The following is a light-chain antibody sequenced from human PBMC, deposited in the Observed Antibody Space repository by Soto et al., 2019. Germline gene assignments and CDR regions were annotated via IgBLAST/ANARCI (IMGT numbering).Light chain of an antibody. V-gene: IGKV1-5*01. CDR2: DAS. J-gene: IGKJ5*01. CDR1: QSISSW. CDR3: QQYDNLPT. Sequence: DVQMSQSPSTLSASVGDRVTITFRASQSISSWLARYQQKPGKAPKLLIYDASSLESGVPSRFRGSGSGTDFTFTISRLQPEDIATYYCQQYDNLPTFGQGTRLEI.